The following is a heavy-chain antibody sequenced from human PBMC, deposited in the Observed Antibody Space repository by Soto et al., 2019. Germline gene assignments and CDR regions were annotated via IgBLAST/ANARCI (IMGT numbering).Heavy chain of an antibody. CDR3: AKVIVLGASTIEY. J-gene: IGHJ4*01. D-gene: IGHD3-16*01. CDR2: INGRGNTT. V-gene: IGHV3-23*01. CDR1: GFTFSHYG. Sequence: EEQLLESGGDLVRPGGPLRLSCVASGFTFSHYGMGWVRQAPGKGPEWVSVINGRGNTTFYADSVKGRFTMSRDNSKNTVYLEMNSLRVEDTAVYSCAKVIVLGASTIEYWGLGTPVTVSS.